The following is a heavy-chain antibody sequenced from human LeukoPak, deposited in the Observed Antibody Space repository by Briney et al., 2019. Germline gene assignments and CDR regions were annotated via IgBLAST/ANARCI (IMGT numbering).Heavy chain of an antibody. D-gene: IGHD6-13*01. V-gene: IGHV3-43*02. CDR3: AKEGSAGTADY. CDR2: ISGDGGST. Sequence: GGSLRLSCAASGFTFDDYAMDWVRQAPGKGLEWVSLISGDGGSTYYADSVKGRFTISRDNSKNSLYPQMYNLRIEDTALYYCAKEGSAGTADYWGQGTLVTVSS. J-gene: IGHJ4*02. CDR1: GFTFDDYA.